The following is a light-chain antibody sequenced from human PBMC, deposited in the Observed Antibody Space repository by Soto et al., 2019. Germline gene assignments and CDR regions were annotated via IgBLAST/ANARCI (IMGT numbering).Light chain of an antibody. J-gene: IGLJ1*01. CDR3: QSYERSMSGYV. CDR2: SNS. Sequence: QSVLTQPPSVSGAPGQRVTISCTGSSSNIGAGYDVHWYQQLPGTAPKLLIYSNSNRPSGVPDRFSGSKSGTSASLAITGLQAEDEADYYCQSYERSMSGYVFGTGTKVTDL. V-gene: IGLV1-40*01. CDR1: SSNIGAGYD.